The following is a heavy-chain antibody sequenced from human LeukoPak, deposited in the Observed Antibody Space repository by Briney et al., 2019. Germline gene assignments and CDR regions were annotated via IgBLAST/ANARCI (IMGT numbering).Heavy chain of an antibody. J-gene: IGHJ6*02. Sequence: ASVKVSCKASGGTFSSYAISWVRQAPGQGLEWMGRIIPILGIANYAQKFQGRVTITADKSTSTAYMELSSLRSEDTAVYYCASRYPGIAAAGTMFGMDVWGQGTTVTVSS. D-gene: IGHD6-13*01. V-gene: IGHV1-69*04. CDR2: IIPILGIA. CDR3: ASRYPGIAAAGTMFGMDV. CDR1: GGTFSSYA.